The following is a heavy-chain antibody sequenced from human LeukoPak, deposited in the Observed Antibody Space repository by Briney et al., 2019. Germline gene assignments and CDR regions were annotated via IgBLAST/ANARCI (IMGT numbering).Heavy chain of an antibody. CDR3: AREAYGDDGGWFDP. Sequence: SETLSLTCTVSDYSISTDFYWGWIRQPPGRGLEWIGNIHHGGTTHYNPSLKSRVTISVDTSKNQFSLKLSSVTAADTAVYYCAREAYGDDGGWFDPWGQGTLVTVSS. J-gene: IGHJ5*02. CDR1: DYSISTDFY. V-gene: IGHV4-38-2*02. CDR2: IHHGGTT. D-gene: IGHD4-17*01.